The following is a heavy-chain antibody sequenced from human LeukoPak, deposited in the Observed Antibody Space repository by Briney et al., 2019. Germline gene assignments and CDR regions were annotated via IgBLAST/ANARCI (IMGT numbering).Heavy chain of an antibody. CDR1: GFTFSSHW. CDR3: AKDHTSVVTPDFDV. V-gene: IGHV3-74*01. Sequence: QSGGSLRLSCAASGFTFSSHWMHWVRQAPGKGLEWVSSISSDGGSTYYADSVKGRFTSSRDNSKNTLYLQMNSLRAEDTAVYYCAKDHTSVVTPDFDVWGQGTMVTVSS. D-gene: IGHD4-23*01. J-gene: IGHJ3*01. CDR2: ISSDGGST.